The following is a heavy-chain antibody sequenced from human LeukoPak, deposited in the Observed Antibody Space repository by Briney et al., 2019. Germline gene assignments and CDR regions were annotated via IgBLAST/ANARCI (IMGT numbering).Heavy chain of an antibody. Sequence: PGGSLRLSCAASGFTFSSYSMNWVRQAPGKGLEWVSSISSSSSYIYYADSVKGRFTISRDNAKNSLYLQMNSLRAEDTAVYYCASTEKIYCSSTSCSSRDYYGMDVWGQGTTVTVSS. CDR2: ISSSSSYI. CDR1: GFTFSSYS. D-gene: IGHD2-2*01. V-gene: IGHV3-21*01. J-gene: IGHJ6*02. CDR3: ASTEKIYCSSTSCSSRDYYGMDV.